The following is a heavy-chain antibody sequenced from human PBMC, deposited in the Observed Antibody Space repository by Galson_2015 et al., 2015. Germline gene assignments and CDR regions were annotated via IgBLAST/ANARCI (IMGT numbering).Heavy chain of an antibody. CDR1: GYTFTGYY. CDR3: GSNRYSSSPSLYYYYDGMDV. J-gene: IGHJ6*02. Sequence: SVKVSCKASGYTFTGYYMHWVRQAPGQGLEWMGGIIPIFGIANYAQKFQGRVTITADKSTSTAYMELSSLRSEDTAVYYCGSNRYSSSPSLYYYYDGMDVWGQGTTVTVSS. V-gene: IGHV1-69*10. CDR2: IIPIFGIA. D-gene: IGHD6-6*01.